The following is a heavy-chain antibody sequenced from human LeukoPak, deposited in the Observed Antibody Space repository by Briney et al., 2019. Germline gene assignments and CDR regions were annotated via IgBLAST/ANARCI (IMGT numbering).Heavy chain of an antibody. CDR3: VGYCASSCCPGGY. V-gene: IGHV3-23*01. D-gene: IGHD2-2*01. J-gene: IGHJ4*02. CDR2: ISDSGDST. Sequence: GGSLRLSCAASGFTFSSYAMSWVRQAPGKGLEWVSAISDSGDSTYYPDSVKGRFTISRDNSKNTLYLQMNSLRADDTAVYYCVGYCASSCCPGGYWGQGTLVTVSS. CDR1: GFTFSSYA.